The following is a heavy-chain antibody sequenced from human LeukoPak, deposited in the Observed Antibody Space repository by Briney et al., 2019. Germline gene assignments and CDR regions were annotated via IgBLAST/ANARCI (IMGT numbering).Heavy chain of an antibody. CDR2: ISSSSSTI. CDR3: ARGGEDEDGGPDY. J-gene: IGHJ4*02. Sequence: QSGESLRLSCAASGFTFSSYSMNWVRQAPGKGLEWVSYISSSSSTIYYAGSVKGRFTISRDNAKNSLYLQMDGLRAEDTAVYFCARGGEDEDGGPDYWGQGTLVTVSS. V-gene: IGHV3-48*01. CDR1: GFTFSSYS. D-gene: IGHD3-16*01.